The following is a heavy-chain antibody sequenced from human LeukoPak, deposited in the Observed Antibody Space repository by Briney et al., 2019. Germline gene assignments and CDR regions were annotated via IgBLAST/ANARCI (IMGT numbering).Heavy chain of an antibody. D-gene: IGHD3-22*01. J-gene: IGHJ3*02. Sequence: SETLSLTCTVSGGSVSSGSYYWSWIRQPPGTGLEWVGYIYDSGSTNYNPSLKSRVTISVHTSKNQFSLKLSSVTAADTAVYYCARPSYHSSMWGRGDAFDIWGQGTMVTVSS. V-gene: IGHV4-61*01. CDR1: GGSVSSGSYY. CDR3: ARPSYHSSMWGRGDAFDI. CDR2: IYDSGST.